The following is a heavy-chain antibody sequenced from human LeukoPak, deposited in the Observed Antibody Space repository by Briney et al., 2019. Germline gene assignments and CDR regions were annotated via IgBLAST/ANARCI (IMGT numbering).Heavy chain of an antibody. D-gene: IGHD5-18*01. CDR2: INHSGST. Sequence: SETLSLTCAVYGGSFSGYYWSWIRQPPGKGLEWIGEINHSGSTNYNPSLKSRVTISVDTSKNQFSLKLSSVTAADTAVYYCAGGVHTAMVTPFDYWGQGTLVTVSS. CDR1: GGSFSGYY. CDR3: AGGVHTAMVTPFDY. V-gene: IGHV4-34*01. J-gene: IGHJ4*02.